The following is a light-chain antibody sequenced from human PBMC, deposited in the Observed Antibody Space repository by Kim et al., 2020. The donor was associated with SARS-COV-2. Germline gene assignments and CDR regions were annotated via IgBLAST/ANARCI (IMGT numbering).Light chain of an antibody. Sequence: ESVGDVVTVTCRASQDIRNDLGGYQQNPGRAPKRLIYGASSLQSGVPSRFSGSGSGTEITITISSVQPEDFATYFCLQHSTYPITFGQGTRLEIK. CDR2: GAS. CDR3: LQHSTYPIT. J-gene: IGKJ5*01. CDR1: QDIRND. V-gene: IGKV1-17*01.